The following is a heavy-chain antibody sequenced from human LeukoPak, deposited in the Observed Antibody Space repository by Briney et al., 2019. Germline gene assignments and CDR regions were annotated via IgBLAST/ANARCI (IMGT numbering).Heavy chain of an antibody. CDR1: GYTLTELS. CDR2: FDPEDGET. Sequence: ASVKVSCKVSGYTLTELSMHWVRQAPGKGLEWMGGFDPEDGETIYAQKFQGRVTMTEDTSTDTAYMELSSLRSEDTAVYYCATVGGLDILTGYPRDYWGQGTLVTVSS. D-gene: IGHD3-9*01. V-gene: IGHV1-24*01. CDR3: ATVGGLDILTGYPRDY. J-gene: IGHJ4*02.